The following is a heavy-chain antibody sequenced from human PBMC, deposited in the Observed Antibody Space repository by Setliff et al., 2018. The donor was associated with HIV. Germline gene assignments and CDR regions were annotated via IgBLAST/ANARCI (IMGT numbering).Heavy chain of an antibody. CDR1: GGSFSDNY. CDR2: INHSGRT. Sequence: SETLSLTCAVYGGSFSDNYWSWIRQSPGKGLEWIGEINHSGRTKYSPSLRSRVSISVDTSKTQFSLRMRSVTAADTAVYYCARRRLLIRNWFDPWGQGTLVTVSS. D-gene: IGHD3-22*01. CDR3: ARRRLLIRNWFDP. J-gene: IGHJ5*02. V-gene: IGHV4-34*01.